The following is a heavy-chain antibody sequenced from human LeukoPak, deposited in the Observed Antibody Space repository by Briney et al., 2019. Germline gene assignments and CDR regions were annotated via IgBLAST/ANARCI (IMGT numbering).Heavy chain of an antibody. J-gene: IGHJ4*02. CDR3: ASDYDSTSH. CDR1: GFTFRTYA. V-gene: IGHV3-21*01. CDR2: ISSATSYI. Sequence: PGGSLRLSCVASGFTFRTYAMNWVRQAPGAGLEWVSSISSATSYIYYADSVRGRFTISRDNAKNSLYLQMNGLRGEDTAVYYCASDYDSTSHWGQGTLVTVSS. D-gene: IGHD3-22*01.